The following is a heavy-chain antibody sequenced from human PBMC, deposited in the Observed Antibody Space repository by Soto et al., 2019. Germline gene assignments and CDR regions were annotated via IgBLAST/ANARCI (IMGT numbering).Heavy chain of an antibody. J-gene: IGHJ4*02. V-gene: IGHV1-69*01. Sequence: QVQLVQSGAEVKKPGSSVKVSCKASGGTFSSYAISWVRQAPGQGLEWMGGIIPIFGTANYAQKFQGRVTITADEATSTAYMELSSLRSEDTAVYYCAREYCVGDCYPRGGFDFDYWGQGTLVTVSS. D-gene: IGHD2-21*02. CDR1: GGTFSSYA. CDR2: IIPIFGTA. CDR3: AREYCVGDCYPRGGFDFDY.